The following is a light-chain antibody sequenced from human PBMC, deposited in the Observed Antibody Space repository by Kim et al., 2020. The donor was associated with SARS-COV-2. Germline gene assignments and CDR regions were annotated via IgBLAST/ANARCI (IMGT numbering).Light chain of an antibody. CDR2: SNN. V-gene: IGLV1-47*02. CDR1: SSNIGSNY. J-gene: IGLJ1*01. Sequence: ELTQPPSASGTPGQRVTISCSGSSSNIGSNYVYWYQQLPGTAPKLLIYSNNQRPSGVPDRFSGSESGTSASLAISGLRSEDEADYYCAAWDDSLSGYVFGTGTKVTVL. CDR3: AAWDDSLSGYV.